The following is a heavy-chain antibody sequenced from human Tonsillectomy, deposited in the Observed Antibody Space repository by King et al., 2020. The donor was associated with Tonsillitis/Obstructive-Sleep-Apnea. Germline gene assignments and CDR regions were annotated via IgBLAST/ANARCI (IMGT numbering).Heavy chain of an antibody. V-gene: IGHV4-59*01. CDR3: ARGDSSDYYYGMDV. Sequence: VQLQESGPGLVKPSETLSLTCTVSGGSISSSYWSWIRQPLGKGLEWIGYIHYSGRTSYNPSLKSRVIISVDTSKNQFSLNLSSVTAADTAVYYCARGDSSDYYYGMDVWGQGTTVTVSS. J-gene: IGHJ6*02. CDR2: IHYSGRT. CDR1: GGSISSSY. D-gene: IGHD5-18*01.